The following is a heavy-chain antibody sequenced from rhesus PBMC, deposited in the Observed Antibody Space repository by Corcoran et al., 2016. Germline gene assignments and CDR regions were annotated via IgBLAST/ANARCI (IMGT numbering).Heavy chain of an antibody. CDR2: INSGGGST. J-gene: IGHJ4*01. CDR1: GFTFSSYG. D-gene: IGHD3-16*01. Sequence: EVQLVETGGGLVQPGGSLKLSCAASGFTFSSYGMSWVRQAPGKGLEWVSAINSGGGSTYYADSVKGRLTISRDNSKNTLSLQMNSLRAEDTAVYYCAKEIYSGSYYYFDYWGQGVLVTVSS. V-gene: IGHV3S5*01. CDR3: AKEIYSGSYYYFDY.